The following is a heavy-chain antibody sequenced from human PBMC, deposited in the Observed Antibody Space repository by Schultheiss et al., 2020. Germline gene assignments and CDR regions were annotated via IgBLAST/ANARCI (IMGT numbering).Heavy chain of an antibody. CDR2: IYYSGST. J-gene: IGHJ5*02. Sequence: SETLSLTCTVSGGSISSYYWSWIRQPPGKGLEWIGYIYYSGSTNYNPSLKSRVTISVDTSKNQFSLKLSSVTAADTAVYYCARLAGDYGVWWFDPWGQGTLVTVSS. V-gene: IGHV4-59*12. CDR3: ARLAGDYGVWWFDP. D-gene: IGHD4-17*01. CDR1: GGSISSYY.